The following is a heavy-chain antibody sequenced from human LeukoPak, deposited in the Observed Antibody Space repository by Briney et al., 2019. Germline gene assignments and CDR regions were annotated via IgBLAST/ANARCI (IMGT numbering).Heavy chain of an antibody. CDR1: GFTVSSNY. CDR3: ARDPYWFDP. Sequence: GESLKISCAASGFTVSSNYMSWVRQAPGKGLEWVSVIYSGGSTYYADSVKGRFTISRDNSKNTLYLQMNSLRAEDTAVYYCARDPYWFDPWGQGTLVTVSS. J-gene: IGHJ5*02. CDR2: IYSGGST. V-gene: IGHV3-66*01.